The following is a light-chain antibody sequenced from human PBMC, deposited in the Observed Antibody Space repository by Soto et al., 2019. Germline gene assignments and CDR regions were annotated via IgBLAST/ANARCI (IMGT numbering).Light chain of an antibody. CDR1: SSDVGGYNY. CDR2: DVS. V-gene: IGLV2-14*01. CDR3: SSYTSTSNVV. Sequence: QSALTQPASVSGSPGQSITISCTGTSSDVGGYNYVSWYQQHPGRAPKLLIYDVSNRPSGASNRFSGSKSGNTASLTISGLQAEDEADYYCSSYTSTSNVVFGGVTKLTVL. J-gene: IGLJ2*01.